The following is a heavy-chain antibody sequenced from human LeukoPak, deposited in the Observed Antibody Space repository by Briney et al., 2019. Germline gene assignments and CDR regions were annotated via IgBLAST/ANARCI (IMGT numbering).Heavy chain of an antibody. J-gene: IGHJ4*02. V-gene: IGHV3-30*04. Sequence: PGRSLRLSCEASGFSFSNNAMSWVRQAPGKGLEWVAMISYDARKIYYADSVKGRFTISRDNSKNTVYLQMTSLRLEDTAIYYCVNFDFWSDSGSDFWGQGTLVTVSS. CDR3: VNFDFWSDSGSDF. D-gene: IGHD3-3*01. CDR2: ISYDARKI. CDR1: GFSFSNNA.